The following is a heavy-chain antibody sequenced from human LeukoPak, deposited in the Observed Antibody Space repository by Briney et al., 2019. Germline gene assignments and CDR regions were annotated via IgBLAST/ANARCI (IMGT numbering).Heavy chain of an antibody. D-gene: IGHD4-11*01. V-gene: IGHV4-34*01. CDR2: INHSGST. Sequence: PSETLSLTCAVYGGSFSGYYWSWIRQPPGKGLEWIGEINHSGSTNYNPSLKSRVTISVDTSKNQFSLKPSSVTAADTAVYYCARAPSGYSNRRPAWFDPWGQGTLVTVSS. CDR3: ARAPSGYSNRRPAWFDP. J-gene: IGHJ5*02. CDR1: GGSFSGYY.